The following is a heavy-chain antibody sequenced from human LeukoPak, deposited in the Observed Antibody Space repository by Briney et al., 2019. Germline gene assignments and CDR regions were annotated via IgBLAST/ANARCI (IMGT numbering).Heavy chain of an antibody. D-gene: IGHD5-12*01. J-gene: IGHJ5*02. CDR2: INHSGST. V-gene: IGHV4-34*01. CDR1: GGSFSGYY. CDR3: AKDLRYSRPTAFDP. Sequence: SETLSLTCAVYGGSFSGYYWSWIRQPPGKGLEWIGEINHSGSTNYNPSLKSRVTISVDTSKNQFSLKLSSVTAADTAVYYCAKDLRYSRPTAFDPWGQGTLVTVSS.